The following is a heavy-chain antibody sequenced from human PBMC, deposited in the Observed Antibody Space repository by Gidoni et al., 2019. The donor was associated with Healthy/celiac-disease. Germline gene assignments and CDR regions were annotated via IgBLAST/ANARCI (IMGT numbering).Heavy chain of an antibody. J-gene: IGHJ4*02. Sequence: EVQLLESGGGLVQPGGSLRLPCAASGFTFSSYALSWVRQAPGKGLEWVSAISGSGGSTYYADSVKGRFTISRDNSKNTLYLQMNSLRAEDTAVYYCAKDISSSGSSSCPYWGQGTLVTVSS. CDR2: ISGSGGST. V-gene: IGHV3-23*01. D-gene: IGHD6-13*01. CDR3: AKDISSSGSSSCPY. CDR1: GFTFSSYA.